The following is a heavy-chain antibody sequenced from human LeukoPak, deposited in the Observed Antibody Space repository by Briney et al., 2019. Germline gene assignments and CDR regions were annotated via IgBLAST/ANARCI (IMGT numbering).Heavy chain of an antibody. D-gene: IGHD3-22*01. CDR1: GFTFSYYN. CDR2: TSYDGSAK. V-gene: IGHV3-30*03. Sequence: PGRSLRLSCAVSGFTFSYYNMHWVRQAPGKGPEWVAVTSYDGSAKHYADSVKGRFTISRDNSNNTLYLQMNSLRAEDTAVYYCARGYDSSGYSNSDFDYWGQGTLVTVSS. CDR3: ARGYDSSGYSNSDFDY. J-gene: IGHJ4*02.